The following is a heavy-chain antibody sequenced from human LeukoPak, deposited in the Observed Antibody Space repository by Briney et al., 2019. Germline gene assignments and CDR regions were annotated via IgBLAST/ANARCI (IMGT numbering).Heavy chain of an antibody. CDR1: GFTFSSYW. V-gene: IGHV3-7*01. Sequence: PGGSLRLSCAASGFTFSSYWMSWVRQAPGKGLEWVANIKQDGSEKYYVDSVKGRFTISRDNAKNSLYLQMNSLRAEDTAVYYCARDPGYCSGGSCQYYYYYYMDVWGKGTTVTVSS. J-gene: IGHJ6*03. CDR2: IKQDGSEK. CDR3: ARDPGYCSGGSCQYYYYYYMDV. D-gene: IGHD2-15*01.